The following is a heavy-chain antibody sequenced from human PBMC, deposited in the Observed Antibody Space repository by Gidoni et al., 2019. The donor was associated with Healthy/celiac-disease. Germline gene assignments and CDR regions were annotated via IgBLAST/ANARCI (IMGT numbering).Heavy chain of an antibody. CDR2: ISYDGSNK. Sequence: QVQLVESGGGVVQPGRSLRLSCAASGFTFRSYARHWVRQAPGKGLEWVAVISYDGSNKYYADSVKGRFTISRDNSKNTLYLQMNSLRAEDTAVYYCARPSEVGATMESYFQHWGQGTLVTVSS. CDR3: ARPSEVGATMESYFQH. D-gene: IGHD1-26*01. J-gene: IGHJ1*01. CDR1: GFTFRSYA. V-gene: IGHV3-30-3*01.